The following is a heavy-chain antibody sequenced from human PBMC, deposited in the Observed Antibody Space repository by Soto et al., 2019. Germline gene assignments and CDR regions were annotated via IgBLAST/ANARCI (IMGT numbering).Heavy chain of an antibody. CDR1: GFTFSSYA. CDR2: ISGSGGST. Sequence: GGSLRLSCAASGFTFSSYAMSWVRQAPGKGLEWVSAISGSGGSTYYADSVKGRFTISRDNSKNTLYLQMNSLRAEDTAVYYCAKDHRHYDFWSGFFGYWGQGTRVTVSS. D-gene: IGHD3-3*01. J-gene: IGHJ4*02. CDR3: AKDHRHYDFWSGFFGY. V-gene: IGHV3-23*01.